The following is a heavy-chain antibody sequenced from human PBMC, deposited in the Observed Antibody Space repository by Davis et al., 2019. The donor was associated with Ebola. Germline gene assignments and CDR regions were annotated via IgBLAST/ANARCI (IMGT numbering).Heavy chain of an antibody. Sequence: ESLKIPCSAPGFPFSTYYLTWVRQAPGKGLEWVATIPHVGSEKYYVDSVKGRFTSSRDNAKNSVYLQMNSLRVEDTAVYYCARDWAGLDVWGRGTTVTVSS. CDR2: IPHVGSEK. CDR3: ARDWAGLDV. J-gene: IGHJ6*04. D-gene: IGHD3-16*01. V-gene: IGHV3-7*01. CDR1: GFPFSTYY.